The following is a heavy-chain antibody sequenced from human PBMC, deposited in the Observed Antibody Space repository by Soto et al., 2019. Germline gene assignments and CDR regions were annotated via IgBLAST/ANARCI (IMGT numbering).Heavy chain of an antibody. CDR3: AKYTTREQQLRVDY. V-gene: IGHV1-18*01. Sequence: QDQLVQSGAAVKEPGASVKISCKTSGYTFTSYGISWVRQAPGQGLEWMVWINTFSGSANYAQKYQGRVNMTTDTSTRTAYMELRSLRSDDTAIYYCAKYTTREQQLRVDYWGQGTLVTVSS. D-gene: IGHD6-13*01. CDR2: INTFSGSA. CDR1: GYTFTSYG. J-gene: IGHJ4*02.